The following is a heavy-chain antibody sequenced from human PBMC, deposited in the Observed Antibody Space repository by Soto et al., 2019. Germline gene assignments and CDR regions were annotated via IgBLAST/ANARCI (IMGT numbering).Heavy chain of an antibody. CDR2: IRSKANSYAT. D-gene: IGHD2-2*01. V-gene: IGHV3-73*01. Sequence: PGGSLRLSCAASGFTFSGSAMHWVRQASGKGLEWVGRIRSKANSYATAYAASVKGRFTISRDDSKNTAYLQMNGLKTEDTAVYYCVGYCSSTSCYPYYYYYMDVWGKGTTVTVSS. CDR1: GFTFSGSA. J-gene: IGHJ6*03. CDR3: VGYCSSTSCYPYYYYYMDV.